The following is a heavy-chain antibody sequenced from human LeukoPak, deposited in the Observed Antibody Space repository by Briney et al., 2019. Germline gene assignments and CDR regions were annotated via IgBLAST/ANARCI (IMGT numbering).Heavy chain of an antibody. D-gene: IGHD3-16*01. V-gene: IGHV3-23*01. J-gene: IGHJ6*02. CDR1: GFTFGAFA. Sequence: GGSLRLSCVASGFTFGAFAMTWARQAPGQGLEWVSVTGYDGVYTNYADSLRGRFTISRDNSENTLYLQLNGLTADDTAVYYCARSPVTSSHFCCGLDVWGQGTTVTV. CDR3: ARSPVTSSHFCCGLDV. CDR2: TGYDGVYT.